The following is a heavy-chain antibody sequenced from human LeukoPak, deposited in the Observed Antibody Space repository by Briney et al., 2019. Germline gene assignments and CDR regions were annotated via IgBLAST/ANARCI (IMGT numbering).Heavy chain of an antibody. CDR2: IYHSGST. V-gene: IGHV4-38-2*01. Sequence: SETLSLTCAVSGYSLSSGYYWGWIRQPPGKGLEWIGSIYHSGSTYYNPSLKSRVTISVDTSKNQFSLKLSSVTAADTAVYYCASERYYYDSSGYWSWFDPWGQGTLVTVSS. J-gene: IGHJ5*02. CDR1: GYSLSSGYY. D-gene: IGHD3-22*01. CDR3: ASERYYYDSSGYWSWFDP.